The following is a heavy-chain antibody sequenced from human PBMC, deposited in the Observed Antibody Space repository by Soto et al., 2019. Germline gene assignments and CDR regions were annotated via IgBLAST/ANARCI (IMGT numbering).Heavy chain of an antibody. J-gene: IGHJ4*02. CDR2: FRSSGDDGTT. V-gene: IGHV3-23*01. D-gene: IGHD3-10*01. Sequence: GGSLRLCCAVSGFTFRNHAMHWVRQAPGKGLEWVSGFRSSGDDGTTYYADSVKGRFTISRDNSKNTLFLQMNSLRAEDTAIYYCAKKVNSGSGSQYFDYWGQGTLVTVSS. CDR1: GFTFRNHA. CDR3: AKKVNSGSGSQYFDY.